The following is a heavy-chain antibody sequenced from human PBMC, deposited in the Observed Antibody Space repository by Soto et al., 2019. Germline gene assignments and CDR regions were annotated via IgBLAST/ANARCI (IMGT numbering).Heavy chain of an antibody. CDR1: RYTFTSYD. CDR3: ARERSAAGTGGFDP. CDR2: MNPNSGNT. J-gene: IGHJ5*02. V-gene: IGHV1-8*01. Sequence: QVQLVQSGAEVKKPGASVKVSCKASRYTFTSYDINWVRQATGKGLEWMGWMNPNSGNTGYAQKFQGRVTMTRNTSISTAYMELSSLRSEDTAVYFCARERSAAGTGGFDPWGQGTLVTVSS. D-gene: IGHD6-13*01.